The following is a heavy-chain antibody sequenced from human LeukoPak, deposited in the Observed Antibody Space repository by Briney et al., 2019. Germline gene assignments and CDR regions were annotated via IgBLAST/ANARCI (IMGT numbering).Heavy chain of an antibody. CDR2: IYYSGSA. V-gene: IGHV4-61*01. Sequence: SETLSLTCTVSGGSVSSGSYYWSWIRQPPGKGLEWIGYIYYSGSAKYNPSLKSRVTISVDTSKNQFSLKLTSVTAADTAVYYCARGCGEGVLSWFAPWGQGPLVPVS. CDR3: ARGCGEGVLSWFAP. D-gene: IGHD3-10*01. CDR1: GGSVSSGSYY. J-gene: IGHJ5*02.